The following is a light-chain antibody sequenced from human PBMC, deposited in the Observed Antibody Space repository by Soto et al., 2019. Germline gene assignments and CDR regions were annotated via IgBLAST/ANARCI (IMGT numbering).Light chain of an antibody. Sequence: QSALTQPASVSGSPGQSITISCTGTSSDVGYYNYVSWYQQHPGKAPKLMIYDVSNRPSGVSNRFSGSKSGNTASLTISGLQAEDEADYYCSSYTSSTTLHVFGTGPKSPS. CDR2: DVS. CDR3: SSYTSSTTLHV. J-gene: IGLJ1*01. CDR1: SSDVGYYNY. V-gene: IGLV2-14*01.